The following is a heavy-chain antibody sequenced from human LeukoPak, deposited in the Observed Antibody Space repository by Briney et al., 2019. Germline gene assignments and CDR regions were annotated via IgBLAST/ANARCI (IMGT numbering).Heavy chain of an antibody. D-gene: IGHD5-18*01. CDR1: GYSFTSYW. CDR2: IYPGDSDT. J-gene: IGHJ5*02. Sequence: GESLKISCKGSGYSFTSYWIGWVRQMPGKGLEWMGIIYPGDSDTRYSPSFQGQVTISADKSISTAYLQWSSLKASDTAMYYCARQVRGFTAMVTNWFDPWGQGTLVTASS. CDR3: ARQVRGFTAMVTNWFDP. V-gene: IGHV5-51*01.